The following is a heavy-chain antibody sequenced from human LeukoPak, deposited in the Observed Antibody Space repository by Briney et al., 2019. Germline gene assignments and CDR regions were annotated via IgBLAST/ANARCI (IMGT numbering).Heavy chain of an antibody. D-gene: IGHD6-13*01. CDR2: ISGSGGST. CDR1: GFTFSSYA. V-gene: IGHV3-23*01. CDR3: AKERYSSSSPTDY. J-gene: IGHJ4*02. Sequence: GGSLRLSCAASGFTFSSYAMNRVRQAPGKGLEWVSTISGSGGSTYYADSVKGRFTISRDNSKNTLYLQMNSLRVEDTAVYYCAKERYSSSSPTDYWGQGTLVTVSS.